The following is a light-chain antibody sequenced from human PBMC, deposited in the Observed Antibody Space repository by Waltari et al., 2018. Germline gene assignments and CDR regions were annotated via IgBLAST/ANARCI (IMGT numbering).Light chain of an antibody. J-gene: IGKJ2*01. CDR1: QSVSSN. Sequence: EIVMTQSPATLSVSPGERATLSCRASQSVSSNLAWYQQKPGQAPRLLIYGASTRATGIPARFSGSGSGAEFTITISSMQSEDFAFYYCQQYNNWPPDTFGQGTKLEIK. CDR3: QQYNNWPPDT. CDR2: GAS. V-gene: IGKV3-15*01.